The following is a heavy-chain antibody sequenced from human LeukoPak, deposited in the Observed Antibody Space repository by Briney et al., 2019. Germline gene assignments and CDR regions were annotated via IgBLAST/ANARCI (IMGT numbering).Heavy chain of an antibody. Sequence: SETLSLTCTVSGGSISSYYWSWIRQPPGKGLEWIGYIYYSGSTNYNPSLKSRVTISVDTSKDQFSLKLSSVTAADTAVYYCAREGGGRYCSGGSCAYYYYGMDVWGQGTTVTVSS. V-gene: IGHV4-59*12. D-gene: IGHD2-15*01. J-gene: IGHJ6*02. CDR2: IYYSGST. CDR3: AREGGGRYCSGGSCAYYYYGMDV. CDR1: GGSISSYY.